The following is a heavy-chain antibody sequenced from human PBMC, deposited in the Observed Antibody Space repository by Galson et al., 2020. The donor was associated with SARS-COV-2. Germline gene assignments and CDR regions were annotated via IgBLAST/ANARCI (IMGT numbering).Heavy chain of an antibody. J-gene: IGHJ4*02. CDR2: INHSGST. CDR1: GGSFSGYY. Sequence: SETLSLTCAVYGGSFSGYYWSWIRQPPGKGLEWIGEINHSGSTNYNPSLKSRVTISVDTSKNQFSLKLSSVTAADTAVYYCASYRLRVAAHWGGFRYWGQGTLVTVSS. V-gene: IGHV4-34*01. D-gene: IGHD6-19*01. CDR3: ASYRLRVAAHWGGFRY.